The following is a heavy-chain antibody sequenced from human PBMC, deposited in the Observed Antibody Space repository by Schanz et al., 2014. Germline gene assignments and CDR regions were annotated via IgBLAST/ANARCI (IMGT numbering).Heavy chain of an antibody. CDR2: IIPILDKT. CDR1: GGTFSSSP. J-gene: IGHJ6*02. Sequence: QVQLVQSGAEVKKPGSSVKASCKASGGTFSSSPLTWVRQAPGRGLEWMGRIIPILDKTNYAQKFQGIVTMTADKTTSTGFMEVSGLRSEDAAVYYCAKVDRTRYYAMDVWGQGTTVTVAS. CDR3: AKVDRTRYYAMDV. D-gene: IGHD3-9*01. V-gene: IGHV1-69*08.